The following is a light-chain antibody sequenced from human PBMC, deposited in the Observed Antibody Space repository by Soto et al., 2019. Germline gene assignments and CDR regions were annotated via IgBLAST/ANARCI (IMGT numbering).Light chain of an antibody. J-gene: IGKJ1*01. Sequence: DIQVTQSPSTLSASVGDRVTITCRASHSISYWLAWYQQKPGKATKLLIYDASSLESGVPSRFSGSGSRTLFTLTISSLQPDDFATYYCQQYENYWAFGQGTK. CDR1: HSISYW. CDR3: QQYENYWA. CDR2: DAS. V-gene: IGKV1-5*01.